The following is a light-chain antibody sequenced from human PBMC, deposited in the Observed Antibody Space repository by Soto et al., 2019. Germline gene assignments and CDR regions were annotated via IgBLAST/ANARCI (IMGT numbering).Light chain of an antibody. Sequence: QAVVTQEPSLTVSPGGTVTLTCGSSTGDVTSGHYPYWFQQEPGQAPRTLIYDTSNKHSWTPARFSGSLLGGKAALTLSGAQPEDEAIYYCLLAYSSSRPVFGGGTKLTVL. V-gene: IGLV7-46*01. CDR3: LLAYSSSRPV. CDR1: TGDVTSGHY. J-gene: IGLJ2*01. CDR2: DTS.